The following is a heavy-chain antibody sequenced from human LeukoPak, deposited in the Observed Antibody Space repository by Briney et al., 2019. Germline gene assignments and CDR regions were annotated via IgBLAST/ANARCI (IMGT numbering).Heavy chain of an antibody. CDR1: GFTFSIYW. J-gene: IGHJ4*02. CDR3: ARDLSGVTGYTYGRGIDY. D-gene: IGHD5-18*01. CDR2: IKQDGSEK. Sequence: GGSLRLSCAASGFTFSIYWMNWVRQAPGKGLGWVANIKQDGSEKYYVDSVKGRFTISRDNTKTSLYLQMNSLRAEDTAVYYSARDLSGVTGYTYGRGIDYWGQGTLVTVSS. V-gene: IGHV3-7*01.